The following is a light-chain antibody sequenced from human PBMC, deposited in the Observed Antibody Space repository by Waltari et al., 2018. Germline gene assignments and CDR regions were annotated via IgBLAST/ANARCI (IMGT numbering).Light chain of an antibody. V-gene: IGKV1-6*01. Sequence: AIQMTQSPSSLSASVGDRVTITCRASQGIRNDLGGYQQKPGKAPNLLIYVASSLQSGVPSRFSGSGSGTDFTLTISSLQPEDFATYYCLQDYTSPWTFGQGTRVEIK. J-gene: IGKJ1*01. CDR2: VAS. CDR3: LQDYTSPWT. CDR1: QGIRND.